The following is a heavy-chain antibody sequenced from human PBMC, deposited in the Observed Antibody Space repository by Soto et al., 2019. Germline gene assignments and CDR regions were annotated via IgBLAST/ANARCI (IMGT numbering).Heavy chain of an antibody. V-gene: IGHV4-34*01. Sequence: SETLSLTCAVYGGSFSGYYWSWIRQPPGKGLEWIGEINHSGSTNYNPSLKSRVTISVDTSKNQFSLKLSSVTAADTAVYYCARILTGYLIDYWGQGILVTVSS. CDR3: ARILTGYLIDY. J-gene: IGHJ4*02. CDR1: GGSFSGYY. CDR2: INHSGST. D-gene: IGHD3-9*01.